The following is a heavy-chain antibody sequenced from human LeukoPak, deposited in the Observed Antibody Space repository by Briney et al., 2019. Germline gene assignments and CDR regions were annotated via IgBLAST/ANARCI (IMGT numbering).Heavy chain of an antibody. CDR2: ISTSGNTR. CDR3: ASGAQSDY. D-gene: IGHD1-26*01. CDR1: GFTFSSYE. Sequence: PGGSLRLSCAASGFTFSSYEMNWVRQAPGKGLEWVSYISTSGNTRYYADSVKGRFTISRDNAKNSLYLQMNSLRVEDTAVYYCASGAQSDYWGQGTLVTVSS. J-gene: IGHJ4*02. V-gene: IGHV3-48*03.